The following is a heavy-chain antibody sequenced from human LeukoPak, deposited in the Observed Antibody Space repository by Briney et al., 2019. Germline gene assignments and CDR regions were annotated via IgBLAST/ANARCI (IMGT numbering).Heavy chain of an antibody. V-gene: IGHV1-46*01. Sequence: ASVKVSCKASGYTFTSYYMHWVRQAPGQGLEWMGIINPSGGSTSYAQKFQGRVTMTRDTSTSTVYMELSSLRSEDTAVYYCARDPKHYYGSGTGDKPLDYWGQGTLVTVSS. D-gene: IGHD3-10*01. CDR2: INPSGGST. CDR3: ARDPKHYYGSGTGDKPLDY. CDR1: GYTFTSYY. J-gene: IGHJ4*02.